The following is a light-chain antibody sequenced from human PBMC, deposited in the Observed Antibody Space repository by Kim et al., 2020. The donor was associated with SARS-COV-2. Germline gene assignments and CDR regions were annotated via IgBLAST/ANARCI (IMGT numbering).Light chain of an antibody. CDR3: HHYYTYPWT. V-gene: IGKV1-5*03. CDR1: QSMSGY. Sequence: DIQMTQSPSTLSASVGDRVTITCRASQSMSGYLAWHQQKPGKASELLIYEVSVLQSGVPSRFSGSGSGTEFTLTISSLEPDDFATYYCHHYYTYPWTFGQGTKVDIK. CDR2: EVS. J-gene: IGKJ1*01.